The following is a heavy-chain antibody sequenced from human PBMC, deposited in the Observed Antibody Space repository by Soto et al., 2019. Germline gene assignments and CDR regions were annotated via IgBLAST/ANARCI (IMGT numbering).Heavy chain of an antibody. J-gene: IGHJ4*02. CDR2: ISGNGGST. Sequence: EVHLLDSGGGLAQPGGSLKLSCATSGFTFGNFAMSWVRQAPGKGLEWVSAISGNGGSTYYADSVKGRFTISRDNSKNTLYLQMNSLTAEDTAVYFCAKLRAKSLIAVPFDYWGQGSLVTVSS. CDR1: GFTFGNFA. CDR3: AKLRAKSLIAVPFDY. V-gene: IGHV3-23*01. D-gene: IGHD2-15*01.